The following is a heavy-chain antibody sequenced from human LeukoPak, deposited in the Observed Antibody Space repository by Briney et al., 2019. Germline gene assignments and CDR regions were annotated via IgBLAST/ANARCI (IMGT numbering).Heavy chain of an antibody. J-gene: IGHJ6*03. V-gene: IGHV3-21*01. D-gene: IGHD6-25*01. Sequence: KAGGSLRLSCAASGFTFSSYSMNWVRQAPGKGLEWVSFISSSTKYIYYADSVKGRFTISRDNAKNSVYLQMNGLRAEDTAVYYCARDRSDSSTSGVYMDVWGKGTTVTVSS. CDR2: ISSSTKYI. CDR1: GFTFSSYS. CDR3: ARDRSDSSTSGVYMDV.